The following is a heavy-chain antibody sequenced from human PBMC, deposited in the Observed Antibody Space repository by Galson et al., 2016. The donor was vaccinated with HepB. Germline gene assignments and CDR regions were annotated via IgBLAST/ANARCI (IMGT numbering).Heavy chain of an antibody. Sequence: GRGLEWIGYISYSGRTQYNPSLKNPVTISLDTSKNSFSLGLDFVTAEDTAVYYCATEIVGTTIDYFDYWGQGTLVTVSS. CDR2: ISYSGRT. CDR3: ATEIVGTTIDYFDY. D-gene: IGHD1-26*01. J-gene: IGHJ4*02. V-gene: IGHV4-31*01.